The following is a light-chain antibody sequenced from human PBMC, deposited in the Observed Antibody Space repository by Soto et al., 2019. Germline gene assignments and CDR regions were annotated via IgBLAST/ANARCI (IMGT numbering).Light chain of an antibody. CDR3: QHYNNWPYT. Sequence: EIVMTQSPATLSVSPGGSATLSCRASQHVSSNFAWYRQKPGQAPTLLIYRASTMATGIPARFSGSGSGTAFTLTISSLQSEDFAVYYCQHYNNWPYTFGQGTKLEIK. J-gene: IGKJ2*01. CDR1: QHVSSN. CDR2: RAS. V-gene: IGKV3-15*01.